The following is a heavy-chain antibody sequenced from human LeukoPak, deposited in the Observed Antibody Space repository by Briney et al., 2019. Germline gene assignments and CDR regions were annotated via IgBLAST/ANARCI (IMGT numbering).Heavy chain of an antibody. D-gene: IGHD2-15*01. J-gene: IGHJ6*02. V-gene: IGHV1-69*04. Sequence: SMKASCKASGGTFSSYAISWVRQAPGQGLEWMGRIIPILGIANYAQKFQGRVTITADKSTSTAYMELSSLRSEDTAVYYCATHWDIVVGVAATPYGMDVWGQGTTVTVSS. CDR1: GGTFSSYA. CDR3: ATHWDIVVGVAATPYGMDV. CDR2: IIPILGIA.